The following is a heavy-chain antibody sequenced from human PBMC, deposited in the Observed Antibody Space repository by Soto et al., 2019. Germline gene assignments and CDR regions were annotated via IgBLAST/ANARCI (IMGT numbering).Heavy chain of an antibody. CDR1: GFTFSDYY. D-gene: IGHD5-12*01. V-gene: IGHV4-59*01. CDR3: ASSGEYSGYDPPGY. J-gene: IGHJ4*02. CDR2: IYYSGST. Sequence: QVQLVESGGGLVKPGGSLRLSCAASGFTFSDYYISWIRQAPGKGLEWIAYIYYSGSTNYNPSLKSRVTISVDTSKNQFSLKLSSVTAADTAVYYCASSGEYSGYDPPGYWGQGTLVTVSS.